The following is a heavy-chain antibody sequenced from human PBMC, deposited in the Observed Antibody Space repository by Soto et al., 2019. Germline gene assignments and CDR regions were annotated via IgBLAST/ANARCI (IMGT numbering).Heavy chain of an antibody. CDR1: GFTFDDYT. D-gene: IGHD6-13*01. CDR3: AKDYTDSSSFDYYGMDV. Sequence: AGSLRLSSAASGFTFDDYTMHWVRQAPGKGLEWVSLISWDGGSTYYADSVKGRFTISRDNSKNSLYLQMNSLRTEDTALYYCAKDYTDSSSFDYYGMDVWGQGTTVTVSS. CDR2: ISWDGGST. J-gene: IGHJ6*02. V-gene: IGHV3-43*01.